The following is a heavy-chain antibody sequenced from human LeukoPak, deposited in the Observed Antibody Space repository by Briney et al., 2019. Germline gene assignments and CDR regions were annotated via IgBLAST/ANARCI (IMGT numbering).Heavy chain of an antibody. V-gene: IGHV4-59*01. D-gene: IGHD3-22*01. J-gene: IGHJ4*02. CDR2: IYYSGST. CDR3: ARVSPDNYYDSSGYYYGFDY. Sequence: SETLSLTCTVSGGSMSGYYWSWIRQPPGKGLEWIGYIYYSGSTNYNPSLKSRVTISVDTSKNQFSLKLSSVTAADTAVYYCARVSPDNYYDSSGYYYGFDYWGQGTLVTVSS. CDR1: GGSMSGYY.